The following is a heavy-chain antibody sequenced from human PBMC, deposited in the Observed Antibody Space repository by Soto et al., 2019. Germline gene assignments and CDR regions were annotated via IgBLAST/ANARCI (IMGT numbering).Heavy chain of an antibody. CDR3: SRVPLLLTNRQGGHFDY. D-gene: IGHD3-10*01. CDR2: IENVGGTT. CDR1: EFTFSNNA. J-gene: IGHJ4*02. V-gene: IGHV3-23*05. Sequence: EVQLLESGGGLVQPGGSLRLSCSVSEFTFSNNAMTWVRQAPGKGLDWVSAIENVGGTTYYAEPVKGRVTISIDNSKNTLYLQMNSLSAEDTAIYFCSRVPLLLTNRQGGHFDYWGQGTLVTVSS.